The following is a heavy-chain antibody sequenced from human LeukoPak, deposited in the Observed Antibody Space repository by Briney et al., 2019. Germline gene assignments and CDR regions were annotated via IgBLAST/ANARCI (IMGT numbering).Heavy chain of an antibody. CDR2: IKQDGSGK. CDR1: GFTFSSYW. V-gene: IGHV3-7*01. CDR3: ARGDYSSWSTVDY. Sequence: GGSLRLSCAASGFTFSSYWMGWVRQAPGKGLEWVANIKQDGSGKYYVDSVKGRFAISRINAKNSLYLQMNSLRAEDTAVYYCARGDYSSWSTVDYWGQGTLVTVSA. D-gene: IGHD6-6*01. J-gene: IGHJ4*02.